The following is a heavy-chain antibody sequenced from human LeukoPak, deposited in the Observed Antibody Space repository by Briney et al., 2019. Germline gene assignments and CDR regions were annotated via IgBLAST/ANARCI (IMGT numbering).Heavy chain of an antibody. Sequence: PGGSLRLSCAASGFTFSSYSMNWVRQAPGKGLEWVSSISSSSSYIYYADSVKGRFTISRDNAKNSLYLQMNSLRAEDTAVYYCARLLGPLVVPAAHPYAGDFDYWGQGTLVTVSS. V-gene: IGHV3-21*01. CDR3: ARLLGPLVVPAAHPYAGDFDY. CDR2: ISSSSSYI. J-gene: IGHJ4*02. CDR1: GFTFSSYS. D-gene: IGHD2-2*01.